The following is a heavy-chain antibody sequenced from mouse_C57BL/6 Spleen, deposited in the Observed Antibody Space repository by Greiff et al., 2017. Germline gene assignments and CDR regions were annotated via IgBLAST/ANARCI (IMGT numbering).Heavy chain of an antibody. V-gene: IGHV1-26*01. CDR1: GYTFTDYY. D-gene: IGHD2-1*01. CDR2: INPNNGGT. CDR3: ARLGYGNPLDY. Sequence: EVQLQQSGPELVKPGASVKISCKASGYTFTDYYMNWVKQSHGKSLEWIGDINPNNGGTSYNQKFKGKATLTVDKSSSTAYMELRSLTSEDSAVYYCARLGYGNPLDYWGQGTTLTVSS. J-gene: IGHJ2*01.